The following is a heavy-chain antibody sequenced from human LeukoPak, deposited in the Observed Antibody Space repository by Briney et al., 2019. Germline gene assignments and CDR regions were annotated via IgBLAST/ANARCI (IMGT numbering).Heavy chain of an antibody. CDR2: INHSGGT. D-gene: IGHD3-22*01. Sequence: PSETLSLTCAVYGGSFSGYYWSWIRQPPGKGLEWIGEINHSGGTNYNPSLKSRVTISVDTSKNQFSLKLSSVTAADTAVYYCARGRSGYSRMDVWGQGTTVTVSS. CDR3: ARGRSGYSRMDV. V-gene: IGHV4-34*01. CDR1: GGSFSGYY. J-gene: IGHJ6*02.